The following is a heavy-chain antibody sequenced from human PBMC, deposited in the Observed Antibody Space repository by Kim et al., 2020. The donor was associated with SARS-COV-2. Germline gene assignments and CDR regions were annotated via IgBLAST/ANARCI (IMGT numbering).Heavy chain of an antibody. CDR2: IYYSGST. CDR3: ASQAGLGEQPGSPLMDV. V-gene: IGHV4-39*01. CDR1: GGSISSSSYY. J-gene: IGHJ6*02. D-gene: IGHD1-26*01. Sequence: SETLSLTCTVSGGSISSSSYYWGWIRQPPGKGLEWIGSIYYSGSTYYNPSLKSRVTISVDTSKNQFSLKLSSVTAADTAVYYCASQAGLGEQPGSPLMDVWGQGTTVTVSS.